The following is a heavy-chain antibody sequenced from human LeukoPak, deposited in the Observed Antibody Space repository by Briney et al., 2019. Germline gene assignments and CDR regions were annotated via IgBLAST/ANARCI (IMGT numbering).Heavy chain of an antibody. Sequence: PGGSLTLSCAASGFTFSSYGMHWVRQAPGKGLEGVADIWYGGSNKYYADSVKGRFTVSRDNSKNTLYLQKNRLRAEDTAVYYCARSGLVVAAAGTASPQYYYYGMDVWGQGTTVTVSS. CDR1: GFTFSSYG. D-gene: IGHD6-13*01. CDR2: IWYGGSNK. J-gene: IGHJ6*02. V-gene: IGHV3-33*01. CDR3: ARSGLVVAAAGTASPQYYYYGMDV.